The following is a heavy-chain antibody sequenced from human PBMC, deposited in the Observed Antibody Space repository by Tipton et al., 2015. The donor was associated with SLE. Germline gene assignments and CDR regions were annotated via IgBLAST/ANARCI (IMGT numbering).Heavy chain of an antibody. D-gene: IGHD1-7*01. CDR3: ARGLTNYDY. CDR1: GFTFNNNW. J-gene: IGHJ4*02. CDR2: INEGAIT. Sequence: AVSGFTFNNNWMTWVRQAPGKGLEWIGEINEGAITNYNPSLRSRVTISVDTSKNQVSLKLSSVTAADTAVYYCARGLTNYDYWGQGTLVTVSS. V-gene: IGHV4-34*01.